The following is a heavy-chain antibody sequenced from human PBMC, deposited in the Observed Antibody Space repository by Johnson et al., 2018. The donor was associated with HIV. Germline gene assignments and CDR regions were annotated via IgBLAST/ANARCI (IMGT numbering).Heavy chain of an antibody. CDR2: IYSGGSI. D-gene: IGHD2-15*01. CDR1: GFLVSSNY. CDR3: ATDIVVVLAVTGTGAAFDI. V-gene: IGHV3-53*01. J-gene: IGHJ3*02. Sequence: EVQLVESGGGLIQPGGSLRLSCAASGFLVSSNYMSWVRQAPGKGLEWVSVIYSGGSIYYADSVKGRFTISRDNAKNSLYLQMNSLRAEDTAVYYCATDIVVVLAVTGTGAAFDIWGQGTMVTVSS.